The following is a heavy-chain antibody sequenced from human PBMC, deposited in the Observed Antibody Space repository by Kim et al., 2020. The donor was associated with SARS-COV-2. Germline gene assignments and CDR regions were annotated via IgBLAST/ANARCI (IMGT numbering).Heavy chain of an antibody. Sequence: GGSLRLSCAASGFIFGNYRLNWVRQAPGKGLEWVSCIDSRRTTIYFADSVKGRFTISRDETKNSVYLQMNSLRDEDTAVYYCARETDEYNYGYRYFDYWGQGTLVTVSS. CDR1: GFIFGNYR. CDR2: IDSRRTTI. V-gene: IGHV3-48*02. J-gene: IGHJ4*02. D-gene: IGHD5-18*01. CDR3: ARETDEYNYGYRYFDY.